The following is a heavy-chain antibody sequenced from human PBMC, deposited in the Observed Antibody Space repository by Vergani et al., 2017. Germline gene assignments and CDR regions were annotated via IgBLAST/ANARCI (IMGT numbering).Heavy chain of an antibody. CDR1: GGSFSGYY. V-gene: IGHV4-34*01. CDR2: INHSGST. J-gene: IGHJ6*03. CDR3: ARGCSSSSWYYYYYMDV. Sequence: QVQLQQWGAGLLKPSETLSLTCAVYGGSFSGYYWSWIRQPPGKGLEWVGEINHSGSTNYNPSLKSRVTISVDTSKNQFSLKLSSVTAADTAVYYCARGCSSSSWYYYYYMDVWGKGTTVTVSS. D-gene: IGHD6-13*01.